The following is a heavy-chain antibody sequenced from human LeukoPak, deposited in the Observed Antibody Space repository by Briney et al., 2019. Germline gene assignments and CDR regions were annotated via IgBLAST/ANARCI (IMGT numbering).Heavy chain of an antibody. D-gene: IGHD1-14*01. CDR2: ISVDGTAI. J-gene: IGHJ4*02. CDR3: AKELPGD. V-gene: IGHV3-48*01. CDR1: GFTFSSYS. Sequence: GGSLRLSCAASGFTFSSYSFNWVRQAPGKGLEWVSYISVDGTAIYGDSVKGRFTISRDNSKSTLYLQMNSMRAEDTAVYYCAKELPGDWGQGTLVTVSS.